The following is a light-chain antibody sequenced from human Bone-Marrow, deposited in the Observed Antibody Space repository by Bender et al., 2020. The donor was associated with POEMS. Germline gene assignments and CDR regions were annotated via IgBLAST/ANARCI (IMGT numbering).Light chain of an antibody. CDR3: QSYDNSLGGWV. CDR2: EVS. J-gene: IGLJ3*02. CDR1: TSDVGRYKY. V-gene: IGLV2-14*03. Sequence: QSALTQRASVSGSPGQSITISCTGTTSDVGRYKYVSWYQQHPGKAPKVMIYEVSKRPSGVPDRFSGSKSGTSASLAITGLQAEDEGDYYCQSYDNSLGGWVFGGGTKLTVL.